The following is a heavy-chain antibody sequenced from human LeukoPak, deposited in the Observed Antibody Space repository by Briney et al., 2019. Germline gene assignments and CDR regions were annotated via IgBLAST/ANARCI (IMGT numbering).Heavy chain of an antibody. V-gene: IGHV3-74*01. CDR1: GFTFSSYW. CDR2: INTDGSST. D-gene: IGHD1-7*01. CDR3: AILTGTTEVP. J-gene: IGHJ5*02. Sequence: GGSLRLSCTASGFTFSSYWMHWVRQAPGKGLVWVSRINTDGSSTSYADSVKGRFTISRDNAKNTLYLQMSSLRAEDTAVYYCAILTGTTEVPWGQGTLVTVSS.